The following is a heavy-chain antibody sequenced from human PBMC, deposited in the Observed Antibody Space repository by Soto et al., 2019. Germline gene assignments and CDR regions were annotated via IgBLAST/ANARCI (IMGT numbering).Heavy chain of an antibody. D-gene: IGHD1-20*01. J-gene: IGHJ4*02. CDR3: ARGPMYNWNACYFDY. V-gene: IGHV4-61*01. CDR1: GGSITYINNHY. Sequence: SETLSLTCTVSGGSITYINNHYCSWLRLPPGKGLEWIGYISDIAYTSYNPSLKGRVSISVDTSKNQFSLKLSSVTAADTAVYYCARGPMYNWNACYFDYWGQATLVTVSS. CDR2: ISDIAYT.